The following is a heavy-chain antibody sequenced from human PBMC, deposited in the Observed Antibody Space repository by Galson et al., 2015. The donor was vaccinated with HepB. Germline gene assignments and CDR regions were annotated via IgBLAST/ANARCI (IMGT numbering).Heavy chain of an antibody. V-gene: IGHV3-53*01. J-gene: IGHJ5*02. D-gene: IGHD4/OR15-4a*01. Sequence: ETLSLTCAVYGGSFSGYYWGWIRQPPGKGLEWVSIIYSDGSTYYADSVKGRFTISRDNSKNTLYLQVNSLRAEDTAVYYCATWDYGSFGYIHHWGQGTLVTVSS. CDR1: GGSFSGYY. CDR3: ATWDYGSFGYIHH. CDR2: IYSDGST.